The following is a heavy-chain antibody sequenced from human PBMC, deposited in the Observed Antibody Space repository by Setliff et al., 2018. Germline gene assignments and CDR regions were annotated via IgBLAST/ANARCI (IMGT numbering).Heavy chain of an antibody. CDR1: GFTFSSYA. Sequence: LGGSLRLSCAASGFTFSSYAMHWVRQAPGKGLEWVAVISYDGSNKYYADSVKGRFTISRDNSKNTLYLQMNSLRAEDTAVYYCARGDSSGYYYVQEVFIDYWGQGTLVTVSS. CDR2: ISYDGSNK. J-gene: IGHJ4*02. D-gene: IGHD3-22*01. CDR3: ARGDSSGYYYVQEVFIDY. V-gene: IGHV3-30*04.